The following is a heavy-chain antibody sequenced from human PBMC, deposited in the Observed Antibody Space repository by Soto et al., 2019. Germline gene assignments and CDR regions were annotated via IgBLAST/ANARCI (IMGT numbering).Heavy chain of an antibody. J-gene: IGHJ4*02. Sequence: QVQLQESGPGLVKPSETLSLTCTVSGGSISSYYWSWIRQPPGKGLEWIGYIYYSGSTNHNPSLKSRVTISVDTSKNQFSLKLSSVTAADTAVYYCARHLVRARGRYFDYWGQGTLVTVSS. CDR3: ARHLVRARGRYFDY. D-gene: IGHD1-26*01. CDR1: GGSISSYY. CDR2: IYYSGST. V-gene: IGHV4-59*08.